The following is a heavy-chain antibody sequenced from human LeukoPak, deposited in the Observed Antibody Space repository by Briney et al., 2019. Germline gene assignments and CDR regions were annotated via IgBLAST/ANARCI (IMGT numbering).Heavy chain of an antibody. CDR3: AREGCGGDCYGRMDV. D-gene: IGHD2-21*02. J-gene: IGHJ6*02. V-gene: IGHV3-30*04. CDR2: ISYDGSDK. Sequence: AGRSLRLSCAASGFTFSDYAMNWVRQAPGKGLEWVAVISYDGSDKYYADSVKGRFTISRDNSKNTMYMQMNSLRAEDTAVYYCAREGCGGDCYGRMDVWGQGTTVTVSS. CDR1: GFTFSDYA.